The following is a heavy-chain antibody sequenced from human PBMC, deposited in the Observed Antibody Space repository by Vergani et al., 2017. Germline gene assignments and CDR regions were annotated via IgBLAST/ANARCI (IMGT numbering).Heavy chain of an antibody. CDR1: DSSIMTNPY. Sequence: QVQLQESGPGLVKPSETLTLTCDVSDSSIMTNPYWGWFRQSPGKGLEWIGCIHHSGDTHYNASLKGRVSISIVSSSKFSLSLTSVTAADTAIYYCARHRGSGGFFPSSYFYGMDVWCHGTTVTVSS. D-gene: IGHD3-10*01. V-gene: IGHV4-38-2*01. CDR2: IHHSGDT. J-gene: IGHJ6*02. CDR3: ARHRGSGGFFPSSYFYGMDV.